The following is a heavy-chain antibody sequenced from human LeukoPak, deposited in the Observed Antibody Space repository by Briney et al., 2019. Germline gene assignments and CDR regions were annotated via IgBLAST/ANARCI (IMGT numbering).Heavy chain of an antibody. D-gene: IGHD3-10*01. V-gene: IGHV1-18*01. Sequence: VSVKVSCKASGYTFTSYGISWVRQAPGQGLEWMGWISAYNGNTNYAQKLQGRVTMTTDTSTSTAYMELRSLRSDDTAVYYCARDQITMVRGAVFDYWGQGTLVTVSS. CDR2: ISAYNGNT. J-gene: IGHJ4*02. CDR3: ARDQITMVRGAVFDY. CDR1: GYTFTSYG.